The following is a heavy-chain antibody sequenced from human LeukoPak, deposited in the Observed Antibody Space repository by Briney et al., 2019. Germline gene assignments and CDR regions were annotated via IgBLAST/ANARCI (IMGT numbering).Heavy chain of an antibody. V-gene: IGHV4-34*01. J-gene: IGHJ4*02. Sequence: PSETLSLTCAVYGGSFSGYYWSWIRQPPGKGLEWIGEINHGGSTNYNPSLKSRVTISVDTSKNQFSLKLSSVTAADTAVYYCARVPSATDYDGLQEWGIFDYWGQGTLVTVSS. CDR1: GGSFSGYY. D-gene: IGHD4-23*01. CDR3: ARVPSATDYDGLQEWGIFDY. CDR2: INHGGST.